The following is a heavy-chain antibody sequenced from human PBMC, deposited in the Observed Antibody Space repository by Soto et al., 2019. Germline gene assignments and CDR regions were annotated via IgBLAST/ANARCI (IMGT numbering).Heavy chain of an antibody. CDR3: ARGSSSANDYYYYMDV. J-gene: IGHJ6*03. D-gene: IGHD6-6*01. CDR2: TYYRSKWYN. Sequence: PSQTLSLTCVISGDSVSSNSAAWNWIRQSPSRGLEWLGRTYYRSKWYNDYAVSVKSRITINPDTSKNQFSLQLNSVTPEDTAVYYCARGSSSANDYYYYMDVWGKGTTVTVSS. V-gene: IGHV6-1*01. CDR1: GDSVSSNSAA.